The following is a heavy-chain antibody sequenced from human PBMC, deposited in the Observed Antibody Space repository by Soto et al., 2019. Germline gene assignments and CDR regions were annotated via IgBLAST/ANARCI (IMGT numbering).Heavy chain of an antibody. J-gene: IGHJ4*01. CDR1: GYTFGNNW. V-gene: IGHV5-10-1*01. D-gene: IGHD2-8*01. CDR3: ARHGNPYKDESTSFYYFDS. CDR2: IDPGDSTV. Sequence: PGESLKISCKGSGYTFGNNWITWVRQRPGKGLEWMGRIDPGDSTVKYAPSFEGRVSISADKSTATSSLEIISLKASDSAMYFCARHGNPYKDESTSFYYFDSWGHGTLVTVSS.